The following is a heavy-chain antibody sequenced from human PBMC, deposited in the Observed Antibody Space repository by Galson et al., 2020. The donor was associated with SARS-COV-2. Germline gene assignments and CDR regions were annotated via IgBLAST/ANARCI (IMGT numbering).Heavy chain of an antibody. J-gene: IGHJ5*02. CDR1: ADSITTSTYY. CDR2: MYYSGST. CDR3: ARGNDLWSGYFLSWFDP. D-gene: IGHD3-3*01. V-gene: IGHV4-39*07. Sequence: SETLSLTCTVSADSITTSTYYWAWIRQPPGKGLEWIGSMYYSGSTYYNPSLKSRVTISVDTSMRQFSLKLSSVTAADTAVYYCARGNDLWSGYFLSWFDPWGQGTLVTVSS.